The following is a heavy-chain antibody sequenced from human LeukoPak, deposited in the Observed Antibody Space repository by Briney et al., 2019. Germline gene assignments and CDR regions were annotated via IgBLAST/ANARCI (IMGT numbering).Heavy chain of an antibody. CDR1: GFTFGDYA. CDR3: TRDKISYDSSGYRSRFDY. V-gene: IGHV3-49*04. J-gene: IGHJ4*02. CDR2: IRSKAYGGTT. D-gene: IGHD3-22*01. Sequence: PGGSLRLSCAASGFTFGDYAMSWVRQAPGKGLEWVGFIRSKAYGGTTEYAASVKGRFTISRDDSKSIAYLQMNSLKTEDTAVYYCTRDKISYDSSGYRSRFDYWGQGTLVTVSS.